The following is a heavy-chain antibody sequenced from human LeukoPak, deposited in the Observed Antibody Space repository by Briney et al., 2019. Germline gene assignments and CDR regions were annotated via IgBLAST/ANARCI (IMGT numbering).Heavy chain of an antibody. V-gene: IGHV4-39*07. J-gene: IGHJ5*02. CDR1: GGSISSSSYY. CDR3: ARDFHARFDP. Sequence: SETLSLTCTVSGGSISSSSYYWGWIRQPPGKGLEWIGSIHYTGSTYYNPPLKSRVTISVDTSKSQFSLKLSFVTAADTAVYYCARDFHARFDPWGQGTLVTVSS. CDR2: IHYTGST.